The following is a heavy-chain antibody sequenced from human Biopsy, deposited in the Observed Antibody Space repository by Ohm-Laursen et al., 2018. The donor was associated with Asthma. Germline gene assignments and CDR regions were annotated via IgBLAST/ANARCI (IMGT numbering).Heavy chain of an antibody. D-gene: IGHD6-19*01. CDR1: GASMTTSNF. Sequence: PGTLSLTCTVSGASMTTSNFWAWIRQPPGRGLEWLGSVYFSGDFFYRTSLMSRFTMSVDTSRKQFSLRLNSVTAADTGVYYCARHWSGNGWADVHNWFDPWGPGTVVTVSS. CDR2: VYFSGDF. J-gene: IGHJ5*02. V-gene: IGHV4-39*01. CDR3: ARHWSGNGWADVHNWFDP.